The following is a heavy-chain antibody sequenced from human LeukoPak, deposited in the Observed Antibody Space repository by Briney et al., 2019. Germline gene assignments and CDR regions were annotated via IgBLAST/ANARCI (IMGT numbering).Heavy chain of an antibody. CDR3: ARVNLDGFDP. CDR2: ISSSGSTI. J-gene: IGHJ5*02. Sequence: GGSLRLSCAASGFTFSSYEMNWVRQAPGKGLEWVSYISSSGSTIYYADSVKGRFTISRDNAKNSLYLQMNSLRAEDTAVYYGARVNLDGFDPWGQGTLVTVSS. CDR1: GFTFSSYE. D-gene: IGHD1-1*01. V-gene: IGHV3-48*03.